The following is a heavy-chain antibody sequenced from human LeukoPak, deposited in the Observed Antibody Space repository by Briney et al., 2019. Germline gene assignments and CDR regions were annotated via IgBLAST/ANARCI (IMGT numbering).Heavy chain of an antibody. CDR1: GGSINSYY. D-gene: IGHD3-22*01. J-gene: IGHJ3*02. Sequence: PSETLSLTCTVSGGSINSYYWSWIRQPAGKGLEWIGRIYNSGRTNYNPSLKSRVTMSVDTSKNQFSLKLSSVTAADTAVYYCARYSYDSSGYYFDAFDIWAKGQWSPSLQ. V-gene: IGHV4-4*07. CDR3: ARYSYDSSGYYFDAFDI. CDR2: IYNSGRT.